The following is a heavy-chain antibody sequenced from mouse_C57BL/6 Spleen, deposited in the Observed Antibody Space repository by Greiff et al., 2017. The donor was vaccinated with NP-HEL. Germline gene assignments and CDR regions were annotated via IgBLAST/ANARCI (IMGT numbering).Heavy chain of an antibody. V-gene: IGHV1-52*01. CDR2: IDPSDSET. CDR3: ARTYYGNYVFYAMDY. J-gene: IGHJ4*01. D-gene: IGHD2-10*01. Sequence: QVQLKQPGAELVRPGSSVKLSCKASGYTFTSYWMHWVKQRPIQGLEWIGNIDPSDSETHYNQKFKDKATLTVDKSSSTAYMQLSSLTSEDSAVYYCARTYYGNYVFYAMDYWGQGTSVTVSS. CDR1: GYTFTSYW.